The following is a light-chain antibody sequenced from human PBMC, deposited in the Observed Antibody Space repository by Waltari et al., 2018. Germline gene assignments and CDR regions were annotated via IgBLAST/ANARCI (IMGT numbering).Light chain of an antibody. CDR1: RNDVAAYNS. CDR2: DVT. CDR3: CSYARSNTYV. Sequence: SALTQPASVSGSPGQSIPIPCTGPRNDVAAYNSTSWYQQHPGKAPKLIIYDVTKRPSGVSDRFSGSKSGNTASLTISGLQAEDEADYYCCSYARSNTYVFGTGTKVTVL. V-gene: IGLV2-14*03. J-gene: IGLJ1*01.